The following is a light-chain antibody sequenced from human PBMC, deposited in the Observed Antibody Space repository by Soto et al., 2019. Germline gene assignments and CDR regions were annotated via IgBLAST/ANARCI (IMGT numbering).Light chain of an antibody. J-gene: IGLJ2*01. Sequence: QSALTQPASVSGSPGQSITISCTGTSSDVGAYNFVSWYQQHPGRAPKLLIYEVINRPSGVSVRFSASKSGNTASLTISGLQAEDEAYYYCNSFTTSDTWVFGGGTKVTVL. CDR3: NSFTTSDTWV. V-gene: IGLV2-14*01. CDR2: EVI. CDR1: SSDVGAYNF.